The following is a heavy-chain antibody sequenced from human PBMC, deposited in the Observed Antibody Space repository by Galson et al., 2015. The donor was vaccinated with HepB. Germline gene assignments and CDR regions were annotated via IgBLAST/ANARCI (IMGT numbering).Heavy chain of an antibody. CDR2: IKSKIDGGTT. CDR1: GFTFSQAW. Sequence: SLRLSCAASGFTFSQAWMSWVRQAPGKGLEWVGRIKSKIDGGTTDYAAPVKERFTISRDDSKKMLYLQMNSLKTKDTGVYYCTPSLVIKYDDSSGDYLFDYWAPGTL. D-gene: IGHD3-22*01. CDR3: TPSLVIKYDDSSGDYLFDY. J-gene: IGHJ4*02. V-gene: IGHV3-15*01.